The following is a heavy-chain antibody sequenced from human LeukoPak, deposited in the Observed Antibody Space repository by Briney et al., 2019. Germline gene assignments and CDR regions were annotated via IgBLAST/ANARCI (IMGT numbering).Heavy chain of an antibody. D-gene: IGHD3-22*01. CDR1: GFTFSSYE. CDR2: ISGSGSTI. V-gene: IGHV3-48*03. CDR3: ARGPHSSGYYGHYFDY. J-gene: IGHJ4*02. Sequence: GGSLRLSCAASGFTFSSYEMNWVRQTPGKGLEWITYISGSGSTIYYAESVQGRFTISRDNAQNSLYLQMNSLRAEDTAVYYCARGPHSSGYYGHYFDYWGLGTLVTVSS.